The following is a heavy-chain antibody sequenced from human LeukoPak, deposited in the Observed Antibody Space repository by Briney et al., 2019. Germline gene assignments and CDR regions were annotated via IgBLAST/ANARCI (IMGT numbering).Heavy chain of an antibody. V-gene: IGHV4-4*07. D-gene: IGHD3-9*01. CDR1: GGSISSYY. Sequence: PSETLSLTCTVSGGSISSYYWSWIRQPAGKGLERIGRIYTSGSTNYNPSLKSRVTMSVDTSKNQFSLKLSSVTAADTAVYYCGRTGRGRFLTWTNAFDISGQGTTVTVAS. J-gene: IGHJ3*02. CDR3: GRTGRGRFLTWTNAFDI. CDR2: IYTSGST.